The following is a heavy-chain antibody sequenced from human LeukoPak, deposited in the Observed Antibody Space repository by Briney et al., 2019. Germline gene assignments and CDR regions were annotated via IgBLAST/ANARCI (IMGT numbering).Heavy chain of an antibody. V-gene: IGHV4-59*01. Sequence: SETPSLTSTVSGAYTSSYYWTWIRHSPGGGLEWIGYIHYGGTTNYSTSLKSRVIMSVETAKNQFSLKKSSVTAADTAVYYCASLTTRYYFMDVWGKGATVTVSS. CDR3: ASLTTRYYFMDV. CDR1: GAYTSSYY. D-gene: IGHD1-1*01. CDR2: IHYGGTT. J-gene: IGHJ6*03.